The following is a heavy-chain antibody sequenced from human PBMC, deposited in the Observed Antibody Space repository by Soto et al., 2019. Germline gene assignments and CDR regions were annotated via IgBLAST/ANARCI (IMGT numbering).Heavy chain of an antibody. V-gene: IGHV1-69*06. CDR3: ARDGVVVAATHYYCGTDV. J-gene: IGHJ6*02. Sequence: SVKVSCKASGGTFSSYAISWVRQAPGQGLEWMGGIIPIFGTANYAQKFQGRVTITADKSTSTAYMELSSLRSEDTAVYYCARDGVVVAATHYYCGTDVWGQGTTVTVSS. CDR2: IIPIFGTA. D-gene: IGHD2-15*01. CDR1: GGTFSSYA.